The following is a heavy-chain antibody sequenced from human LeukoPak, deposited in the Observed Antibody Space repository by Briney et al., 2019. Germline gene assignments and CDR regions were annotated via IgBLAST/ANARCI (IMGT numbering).Heavy chain of an antibody. D-gene: IGHD6-25*01. CDR3: ARQSTIAAARIDP. V-gene: IGHV4-39*01. CDR1: GGSISDSNYY. Sequence: NPSETLSLTCTVSGGSISDSNYYWGWIRQPPGRGLEWIGNIYYSGSTYYSPSPKSRVTVSVDTSKNQFSLKLSSVTAADTAVYYCARQSTIAAARIDPWGQGTLVTVSS. J-gene: IGHJ5*02. CDR2: IYYSGST.